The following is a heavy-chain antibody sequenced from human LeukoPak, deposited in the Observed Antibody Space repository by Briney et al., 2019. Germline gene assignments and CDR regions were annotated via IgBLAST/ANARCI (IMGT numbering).Heavy chain of an antibody. Sequence: TGGSLRLSCEASGFTFNYYAMHWVRQAPGKGLEWVAVISYDGSNKYYADSVKGRFTISRDNSKNTLYLQMNSLRAEDTAVYYCAKGLDSSGWYFDYWGQGTLVTVSS. J-gene: IGHJ4*02. CDR3: AKGLDSSGWYFDY. D-gene: IGHD6-19*01. CDR2: ISYDGSNK. V-gene: IGHV3-30*04. CDR1: GFTFNYYA.